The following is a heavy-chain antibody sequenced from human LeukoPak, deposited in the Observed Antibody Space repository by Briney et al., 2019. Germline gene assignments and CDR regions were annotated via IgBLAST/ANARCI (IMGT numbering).Heavy chain of an antibody. D-gene: IGHD3-3*01. CDR3: ARHSTFFGVVIIKGRVRGPFDY. J-gene: IGHJ4*02. CDR2: IYTSGST. Sequence: SETLPLTCTVSGGSISSGSYYWSWIRQPAGKGLEWIGRIYTSGSTNYNPSLKSRVTILVDTSKNQFSLKLSSVTAADTAVYYCARHSTFFGVVIIKGRVRGPFDYWGQGTLVTVSS. V-gene: IGHV4-61*02. CDR1: GGSISSGSYY.